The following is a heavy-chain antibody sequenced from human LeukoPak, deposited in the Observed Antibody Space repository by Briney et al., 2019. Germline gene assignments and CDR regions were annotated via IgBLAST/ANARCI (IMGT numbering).Heavy chain of an antibody. CDR3: ARIVTTGVRDY. CDR1: GYTFTRYD. Sequence: GASVKVSCKASGYTFTRYDINWVRQATGQRLEWIGWMNPNSGNTGYAQKFQGRVTMTRNTSISTAYMELSSLRSEDTAVYYCARIVTTGVRDYWGQGTLVSVSS. CDR2: MNPNSGNT. V-gene: IGHV1-8*01. J-gene: IGHJ4*02. D-gene: IGHD4-23*01.